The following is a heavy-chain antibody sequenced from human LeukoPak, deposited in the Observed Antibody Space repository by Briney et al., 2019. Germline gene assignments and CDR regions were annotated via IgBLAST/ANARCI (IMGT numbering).Heavy chain of an antibody. J-gene: IGHJ4*02. CDR1: GFTFSSHG. CDR3: AKDQGYCSGGSCVLDY. CDR2: ISYDGSNK. V-gene: IGHV3-30*18. D-gene: IGHD2-15*01. Sequence: GRSLRLSCAASGFTFSSHGMHWVRQAPGKGLEWVAVISYDGSNKYYADSVKGRFTISRDNSKNTLYLQMNSLRAEDTAVYYCAKDQGYCSGGSCVLDYWGQGTLVTVSS.